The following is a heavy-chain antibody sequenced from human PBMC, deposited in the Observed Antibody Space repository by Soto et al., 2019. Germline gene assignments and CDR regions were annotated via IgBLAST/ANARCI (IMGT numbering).Heavy chain of an antibody. CDR1: GFTFDDYT. V-gene: IGHV3-43*01. CDR3: AKDIFASSSPHYYYYGMDV. CDR2: ISWDGGST. D-gene: IGHD6-13*01. J-gene: IGHJ6*02. Sequence: GGSLRLSCAASGFTFDDYTMHWVRQAPGKGLEWVSLISWDGGSTDYADSVKGRFTISRDNSKNSLYLQMNSLRTEDTALYYCAKDIFASSSPHYYYYGMDVWGQGTTVTVSS.